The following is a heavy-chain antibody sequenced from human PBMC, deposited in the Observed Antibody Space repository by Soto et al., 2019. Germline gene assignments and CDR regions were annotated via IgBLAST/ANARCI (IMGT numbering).Heavy chain of an antibody. CDR1: GYTFTSYD. CDR2: MNPNSGNT. J-gene: IGHJ6*03. CDR3: ARAPYYYYYIDV. Sequence: QVQLVQSGAEVKKPGASVKVSCKASGYTFTSYDINWVRQATGQGLEWMGWMNPNSGNTGYAQKFQGRITMTRNTSITTSYMELSSLRSEDTAVYYCARAPYYYYYIDVWGKGTTVTVSS. V-gene: IGHV1-8*01.